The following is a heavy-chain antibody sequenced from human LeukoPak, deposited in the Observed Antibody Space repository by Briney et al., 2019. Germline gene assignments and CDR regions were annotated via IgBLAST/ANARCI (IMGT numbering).Heavy chain of an antibody. CDR2: IYYSGST. D-gene: IGHD3-22*01. Sequence: SETLSLTCTVSGGSISSSSYYWGWIRQPPGKGLEWIGSIYYSGSTYYNPSLKSRVTISVDTSKNQFSLKLSSVTAADTAVYYCARLYYYDSSGYYYGGNYFDYWGQGTLVTVSS. J-gene: IGHJ4*02. CDR1: GGSISSSSYY. V-gene: IGHV4-39*07. CDR3: ARLYYYDSSGYYYGGNYFDY.